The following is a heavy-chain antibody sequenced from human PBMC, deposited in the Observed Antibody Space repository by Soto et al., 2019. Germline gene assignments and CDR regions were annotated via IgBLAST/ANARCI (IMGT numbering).Heavy chain of an antibody. D-gene: IGHD2-15*01. CDR3: ARLGRGYCSEGSCYPPH. Sequence: GESLKISCEASGYSFTNYWIGWVRQMPGKGLEWMGNIYPGDSDTRYSPSFQGQVIISADKSISTAYVPWSSLKASDTAMYYCARLGRGYCSEGSCYPPHWGRGTLVTVSS. V-gene: IGHV5-51*01. J-gene: IGHJ4*02. CDR1: GYSFTNYW. CDR2: IYPGDSDT.